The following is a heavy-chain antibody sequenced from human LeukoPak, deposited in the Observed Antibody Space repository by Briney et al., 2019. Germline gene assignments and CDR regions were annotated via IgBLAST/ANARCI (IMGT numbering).Heavy chain of an antibody. CDR1: GFTFSSYT. J-gene: IGHJ4*02. CDR2: ISHTSEYT. CDR3: AKVSSAGRPSYFDY. V-gene: IGHV3-23*01. Sequence: GGSLRLSCAASGFTFSSYTMSWVRQAPGKGLEWVSAISHTSEYTYHADSVKGRFTISRDNSKNTLYLQMNSLRAEDTAMYYCAKVSSAGRPSYFDYWSQGTLVTVSS. D-gene: IGHD3-22*01.